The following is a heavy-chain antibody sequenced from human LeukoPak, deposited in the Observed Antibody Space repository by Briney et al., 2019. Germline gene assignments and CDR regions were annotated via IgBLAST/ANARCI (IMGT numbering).Heavy chain of an antibody. Sequence: SETLSLTCPVSGGSISSSGYYWSWIRQPPGRGLAWFGSIYYSGSAYYNPSLNTQVTISVDTSKSQFSLKLSSVTAADTAVYFCARGSQVDDFWRGYRAPLDYWGQGTLVTVSS. CDR1: GGSISSSGYY. CDR3: ARGSQVDDFWRGYRAPLDY. V-gene: IGHV4-39*01. CDR2: IYYSGSA. J-gene: IGHJ4*02. D-gene: IGHD3-3*01.